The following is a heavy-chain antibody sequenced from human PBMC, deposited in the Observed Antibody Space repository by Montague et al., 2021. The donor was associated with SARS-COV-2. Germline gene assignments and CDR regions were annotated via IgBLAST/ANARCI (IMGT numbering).Heavy chain of an antibody. CDR3: AAQTDYYYYSLDL. Sequence: SETLSLTCAVSGGSIRNYYWSWIRQPPGRGLEWIAYIYDSGSVDYNPSLKSRVTILVDTSKNQFSLKLSSVTAADTAVYYCAAQTDYYYYSLDLWGQGTTATVS. J-gene: IGHJ6*02. CDR2: IYDSGSV. V-gene: IGHV4-59*08. CDR1: GGSIRNYY.